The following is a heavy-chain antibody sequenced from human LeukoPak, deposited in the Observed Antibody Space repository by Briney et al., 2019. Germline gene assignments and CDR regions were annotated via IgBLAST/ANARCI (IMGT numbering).Heavy chain of an antibody. J-gene: IGHJ4*02. V-gene: IGHV3-23*01. Sequence: PGGSLILSCEASGFTFSSYAMSWVRQAPGKGLAWVSVISSSADSTYYADSVKGRFTISRDNSKNTLYLQMNNLRAEDTAVYYCAKPLEKYTYGGNFDYWGQGILVTVSS. CDR2: ISSSADST. D-gene: IGHD4-23*01. CDR1: GFTFSSYA. CDR3: AKPLEKYTYGGNFDY.